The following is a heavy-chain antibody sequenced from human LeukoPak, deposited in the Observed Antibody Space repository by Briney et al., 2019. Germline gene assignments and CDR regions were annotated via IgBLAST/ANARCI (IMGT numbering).Heavy chain of an antibody. CDR1: GYSFSSNW. CDR3: ARFWGSYRSGYNWFDP. CDR2: IYPGDSDT. D-gene: IGHD3-16*02. J-gene: IGHJ5*02. V-gene: IGHV5-51*01. Sequence: GESLKISCKGSGYSFSSNWIGWVRQMPGKGLEWMGVIYPGDSDTRYSPSFQGQVTISADKSISTAYLQWSSLKASDTAMYYCARFWGSYRSGYNWFDPWGQGTLVTVSS.